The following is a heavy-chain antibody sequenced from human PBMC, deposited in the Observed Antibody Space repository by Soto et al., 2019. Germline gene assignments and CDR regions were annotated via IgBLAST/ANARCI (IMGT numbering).Heavy chain of an antibody. J-gene: IGHJ6*03. CDR1: GFTFTNYG. Sequence: GGSLRLSCAASGFTFTNYGFHWVRQAPCKGLEWVAVISKHGTREYYLESVRGRFTISRDNSKDTVYLTMNSLRSEDTAVYYCAKDLGESDFYYYYYMDVWGKGTTVTVSS. V-gene: IGHV3-30*18. D-gene: IGHD2-21*02. CDR2: ISKHGTRE. CDR3: AKDLGESDFYYYYYMDV.